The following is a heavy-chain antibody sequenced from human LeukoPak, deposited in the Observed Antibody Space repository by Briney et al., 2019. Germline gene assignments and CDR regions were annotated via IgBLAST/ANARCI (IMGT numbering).Heavy chain of an antibody. CDR3: ARGETASTYYYYYYMDV. CDR1: AYTFTGYY. J-gene: IGHJ6*03. V-gene: IGHV1-2*02. Sequence: ASVKVSCKASAYTFTGYYMHLVRQAPGQGLEWMGWTNPNSGGTNYAQKFQGRITMTRDTSISTAYMELSRLRSDDTAVYYCARGETASTYYYYYYMDVWGKGTTVTVSS. CDR2: TNPNSGGT. D-gene: IGHD5-18*01.